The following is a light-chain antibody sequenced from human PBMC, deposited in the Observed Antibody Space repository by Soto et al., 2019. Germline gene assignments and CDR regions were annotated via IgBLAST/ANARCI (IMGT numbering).Light chain of an antibody. CDR2: EVS. Sequence: QSALTQPASVSGSLGQSITISCTGSSSDVGTYYFVSWYKHHPGQAPQLMIYEVSNRPSGVSNRFSGSKSGNTASLTISGLQADDEGDYYCSSKTSSSSPFVFGTGTKVTVL. CDR1: SSDVGTYYF. V-gene: IGLV2-14*02. CDR3: SSKTSSSSPFV. J-gene: IGLJ1*01.